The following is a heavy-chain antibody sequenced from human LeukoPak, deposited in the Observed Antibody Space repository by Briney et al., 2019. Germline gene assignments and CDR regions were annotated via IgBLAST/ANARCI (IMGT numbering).Heavy chain of an antibody. CDR2: INSDGSST. Sequence: PGGSLRLSCAASGFTFSSYWMHWVRQAPGKGLVWVSRINSDGSSTSYADSVKGRFTISRDNAKNTLYLQMNSPRAEDTAVYYCARVKYDFWSGYSFQHWGQGTLVTVSS. CDR3: ARVKYDFWSGYSFQH. J-gene: IGHJ1*01. CDR1: GFTFSSYW. D-gene: IGHD3-3*01. V-gene: IGHV3-74*01.